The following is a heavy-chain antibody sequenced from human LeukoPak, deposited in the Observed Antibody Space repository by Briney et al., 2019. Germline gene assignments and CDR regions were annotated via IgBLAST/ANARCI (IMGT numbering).Heavy chain of an antibody. V-gene: IGHV3-21*01. CDR2: ISSSSSYI. Sequence: GGSLRLPCAASGFTFSSYSMNWVRQAPGKGLEWVSSISSSSSYIYYADSVKGRFTISRDNAKNSPYLQMNSLRAEDTAVYYCASSTSYYYGSGSFYGMDVWGKGTTVTVSS. CDR3: ASSTSYYYGSGSFYGMDV. D-gene: IGHD3-10*01. J-gene: IGHJ6*04. CDR1: GFTFSSYS.